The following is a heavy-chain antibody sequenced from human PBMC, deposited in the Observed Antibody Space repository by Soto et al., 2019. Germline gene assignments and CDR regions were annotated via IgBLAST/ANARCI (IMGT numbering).Heavy chain of an antibody. CDR1: RFSLGSSG. D-gene: IGHD2-2*01. Sequence: GGSLSLSREASRFSLGSSGISFFRQAAWKGLEWVSSISGSGGSAYYADSVKGRFTISRDNSKNTLYLQMRSLRAEDTAVYYCASSLSPAGYYYYGMNVWGQGTTVTVSS. J-gene: IGHJ6*02. V-gene: IGHV3-23*01. CDR2: ISGSGGSA. CDR3: ASSLSPAGYYYYGMNV.